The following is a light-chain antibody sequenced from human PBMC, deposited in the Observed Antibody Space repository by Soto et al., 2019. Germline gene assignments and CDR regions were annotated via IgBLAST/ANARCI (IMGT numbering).Light chain of an antibody. Sequence: EIVLTQTPGTLSLSPGERATLSCRASQSVSSSYLAWYQRKPGQAPRLLIYGASSRATGIPDRFSGSGYGTDLTLTISRQEPEDFAVYYCQQYGSSPPYTFGQGTKLEIK. V-gene: IGKV3-20*01. CDR1: QSVSSSY. CDR2: GAS. CDR3: QQYGSSPPYT. J-gene: IGKJ2*01.